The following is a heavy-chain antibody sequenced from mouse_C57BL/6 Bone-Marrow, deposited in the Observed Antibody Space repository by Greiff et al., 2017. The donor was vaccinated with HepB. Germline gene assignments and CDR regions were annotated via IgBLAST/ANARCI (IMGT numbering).Heavy chain of an antibody. CDR1: GYTFTSYW. CDR2: IDPSDSYT. V-gene: IGHV1-69*01. J-gene: IGHJ4*01. CDR3: ARGGLQAMDY. D-gene: IGHD2-2*01. Sequence: QVQLQQPGAELVMPGASVKLSCKASGYTFTSYWMHWVKQRPGQGLEWIGEIDPSDSYTNYNQKFKGKSTLTVDKSSSTAYMQLSSLTSEDSAVYYCARGGLQAMDYWGQGTSVTVSS.